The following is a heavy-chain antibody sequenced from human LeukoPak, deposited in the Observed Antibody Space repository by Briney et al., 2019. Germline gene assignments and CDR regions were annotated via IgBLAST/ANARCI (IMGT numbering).Heavy chain of an antibody. CDR1: GFTFSSYS. V-gene: IGHV3-21*01. Sequence: GGSLRLSCAASGFTFSSYSMNWVRQAPGKGLEWVPSISSSSSYIYYADSVKGRFTISRDNAKNSLYLQMNSLRAEDTAVYYCARSRGRRYFDLWGRGTLVTVSS. D-gene: IGHD3-10*01. CDR2: ISSSSSYI. CDR3: ARSRGRRYFDL. J-gene: IGHJ2*01.